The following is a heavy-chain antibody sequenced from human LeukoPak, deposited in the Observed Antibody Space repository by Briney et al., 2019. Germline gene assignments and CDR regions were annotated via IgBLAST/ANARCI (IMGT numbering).Heavy chain of an antibody. CDR1: GFTFSSYE. Sequence: GGSLRLSCAASGFTFSSYEMNWVRQAPGKRLEWVSYISSSSSTIYYADSVKGRFTISRDNAKNSLYLQMDSLRAEDTAVYYCARDSPPDNWGQGTLVTVSS. CDR3: ARDSPPDN. J-gene: IGHJ4*02. V-gene: IGHV3-48*01. CDR2: ISSSSSTI.